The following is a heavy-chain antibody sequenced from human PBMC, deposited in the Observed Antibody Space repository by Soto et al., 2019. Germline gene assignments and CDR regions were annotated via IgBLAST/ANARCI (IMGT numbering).Heavy chain of an antibody. CDR1: GYSISTGYY. D-gene: IGHD6-19*01. Sequence: PSETLSLTCTVSGYSISTGYYWAWVRQSPGKGLEWIGSVYRSGAAYYSPTLKSRVTISVDTSKNQFSLHLKSVTAADAAVYYCARDSNSALDVAGYFDFWGQGTPVTVSS. J-gene: IGHJ4*02. V-gene: IGHV4-38-2*02. CDR3: ARDSNSALDVAGYFDF. CDR2: VYRSGAA.